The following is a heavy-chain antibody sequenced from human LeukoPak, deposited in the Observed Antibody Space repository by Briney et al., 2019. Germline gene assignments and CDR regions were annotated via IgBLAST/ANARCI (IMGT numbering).Heavy chain of an antibody. CDR2: INGGGSGT. CDR3: SREIRPAGTDS. Sequence: GGSLRLSCAASGLTLSSYWIHWVRQAPGTGLVWVSRINGGGSGTGYADSVKGRFTISRDNAKNTLYLQMNSLRAEDTAVYYCSREIRPAGTDSWGQGTLVTVSS. V-gene: IGHV3-74*01. CDR1: GLTLSSYW. D-gene: IGHD6-13*01. J-gene: IGHJ4*02.